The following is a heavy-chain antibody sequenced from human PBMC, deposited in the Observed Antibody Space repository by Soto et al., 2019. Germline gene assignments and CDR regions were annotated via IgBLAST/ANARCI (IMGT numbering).Heavy chain of an antibody. CDR3: ARDQGIAAAGAYYYYMDV. CDR1: GYTFTSYA. V-gene: IGHV1-3*01. CDR2: INAGNGNT. Sequence: ASVKVSCKASGYTFTSYAMHWVRQAPGQRLEWMGWINAGNGNTKYSQKFQGRVTITRDTSASKAYMELSSLRSEDTAVYYCARDQGIAAAGAYYYYMDVWGKGTTVTVSS. J-gene: IGHJ6*03. D-gene: IGHD6-13*01.